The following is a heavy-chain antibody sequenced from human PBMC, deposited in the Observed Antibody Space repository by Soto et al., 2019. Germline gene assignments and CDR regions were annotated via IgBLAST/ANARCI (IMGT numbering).Heavy chain of an antibody. V-gene: IGHV3-23*01. D-gene: IGHD1-26*01. J-gene: IGHJ4*02. CDR1: GFTFSSYA. CDR3: AKAKYRGWDPSGPFDY. CDR2: ISGSGGST. Sequence: GGFLRLSCAASGFTFSSYAMSWVRQAPGKGLEWVSAISGSGGSTYYADSVKGRFTISRDNSKNTLYLQMNSLRAEDTAVYYCAKAKYRGWDPSGPFDYWGQGTLVTVSS.